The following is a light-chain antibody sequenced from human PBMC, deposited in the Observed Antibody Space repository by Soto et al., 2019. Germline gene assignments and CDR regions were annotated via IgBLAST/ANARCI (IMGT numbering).Light chain of an antibody. CDR1: QSVSSNY. Sequence: EMVLTQSPGTLSLSPGERATLSGRASQSVSSNYLAWYQQRPGQAPRLLIFGASYRAAGIPDRFSGSGSGTDFILTISRLEPEDFAVYYCQHYGSSTPEFTFGPGTKVDSK. CDR3: QHYGSSTPEFT. J-gene: IGKJ3*01. V-gene: IGKV3-20*01. CDR2: GAS.